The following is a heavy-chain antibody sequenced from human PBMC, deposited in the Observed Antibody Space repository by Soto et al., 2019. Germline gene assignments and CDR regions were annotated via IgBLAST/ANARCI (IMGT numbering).Heavy chain of an antibody. CDR1: GITFSSNW. CDR3: VRGPPVHFGELSNQPFFDY. D-gene: IGHD3-10*01. Sequence: PGGSLRLSCVVSGITFSSNWMHWVRQAPGKGLVWVSRINDDGRSTNYADSVKGRFTISRDNAKNTLYLQISSLRVEDTAVYYCVRGPPVHFGELSNQPFFDYWGQGALVTVSS. J-gene: IGHJ4*02. V-gene: IGHV3-74*01. CDR2: INDDGRST.